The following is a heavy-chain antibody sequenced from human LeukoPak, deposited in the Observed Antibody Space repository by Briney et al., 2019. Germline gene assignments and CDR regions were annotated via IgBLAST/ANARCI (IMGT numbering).Heavy chain of an antibody. J-gene: IGHJ6*02. Sequence: RSLRLSCAASGFTFSSYGMHWVRQAPGKGLEWVAVITYDGGNKYHADSVKGRFTISRDNSKNTLYLQMNSLRAEDTAVYYCAKDRGSSSSAYGMDVWGQGTTVTVSS. D-gene: IGHD6-13*01. CDR2: ITYDGGNK. V-gene: IGHV3-30*18. CDR1: GFTFSSYG. CDR3: AKDRGSSSSAYGMDV.